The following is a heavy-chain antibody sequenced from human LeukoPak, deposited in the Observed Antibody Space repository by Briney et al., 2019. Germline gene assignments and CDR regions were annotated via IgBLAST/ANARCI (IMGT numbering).Heavy chain of an antibody. D-gene: IGHD3-3*01. V-gene: IGHV3-23*01. CDR3: AKGSGSTSYGDLDY. J-gene: IGHJ4*02. CDR1: GFTFSTYA. CDR2: VTGSGGST. Sequence: GGSLRLSCGASGFTFSTYAMSWVRQAPGEGLEWVSGVTGSGGSTSYADSVKGRFTISRDNSKNTLYLQMDSLTAEDAAVYYCAKGSGSTSYGDLDYWGQGTLVPVSS.